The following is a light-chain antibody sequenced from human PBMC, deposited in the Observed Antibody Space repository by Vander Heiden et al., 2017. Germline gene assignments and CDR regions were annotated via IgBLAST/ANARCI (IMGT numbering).Light chain of an antibody. CDR3: SSYTGSNNLI. CDR1: SNDVGGYNY. Sequence: QSALTQPPSASGSPGQSVTISCTGTSNDVGGYNYVSWYQHHPGKAPKLMIYGVSKRPSGVPDRFSGSKSGNTASLTVPGLQAEDEADYYCSSYTGSNNLIFGGGTKLTVL. J-gene: IGLJ2*01. CDR2: GVS. V-gene: IGLV2-8*01.